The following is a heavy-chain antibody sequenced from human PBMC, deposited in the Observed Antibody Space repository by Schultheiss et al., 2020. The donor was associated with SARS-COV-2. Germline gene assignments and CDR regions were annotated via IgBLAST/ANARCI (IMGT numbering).Heavy chain of an antibody. CDR1: GGSISSGGYY. D-gene: IGHD3-16*01. CDR2: IYYSGST. CDR3: ARPSGGEWYLFDY. Sequence: SETLSLTCTVSGGSISSGGYYWSWIRQPPGKGLEWIGSIYYSGSTYYNPSLKSRVTISVDTSKNQFSLKLSSVTAADTAVYYCARPSGGEWYLFDYWGQGTLVTVSS. J-gene: IGHJ4*02. V-gene: IGHV4-39*01.